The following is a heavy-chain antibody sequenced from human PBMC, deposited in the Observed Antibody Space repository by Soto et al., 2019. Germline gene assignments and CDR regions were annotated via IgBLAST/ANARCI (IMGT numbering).Heavy chain of an antibody. D-gene: IGHD2-15*01. CDR3: ARERYCSGGSCLNWLDP. Sequence: QLQLVQSGAEVKKPGSSVKVSCKTSGGTFSTYPISWVRQAPGQGLEWMGGIIPTFGTVNYAQKFQGRVTISADQSTNTAYMELSGLRSEDTAVYYCARERYCSGGSCLNWLDPWGQGTLVTVSS. CDR1: GGTFSTYP. CDR2: IIPTFGTV. V-gene: IGHV1-69*12. J-gene: IGHJ5*02.